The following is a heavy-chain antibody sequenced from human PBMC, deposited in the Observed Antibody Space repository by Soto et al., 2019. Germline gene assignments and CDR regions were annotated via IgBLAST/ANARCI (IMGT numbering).Heavy chain of an antibody. D-gene: IGHD3-22*01. CDR1: GGSISTYY. Sequence: SETLSLTCTLSGGSISTYYWSWIRQPPGKGLEWIGYIYYSGNTNYNPSLKSRATISVDTSKNHFFLKLSFVTAADTAVYYCARRPYYYDSTGYYYGGFDYWGQGTLVTVSS. CDR3: ARRPYYYDSTGYYYGGFDY. CDR2: IYYSGNT. J-gene: IGHJ4*02. V-gene: IGHV4-59*01.